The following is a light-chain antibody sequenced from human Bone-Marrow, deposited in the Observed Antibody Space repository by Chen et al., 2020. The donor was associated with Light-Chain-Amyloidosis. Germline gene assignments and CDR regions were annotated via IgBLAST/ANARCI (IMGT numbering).Light chain of an antibody. Sequence: EIVLTQAPGTLPLSPGEGANLSCRASQTISSNYLTWYQQKFGQAPRFLIYGSSSRATGIPDRFTGSGSGTDFTLTINRLEPEDFAMYYCQQYGTSPLTFGGGTKVEIK. CDR1: QTISSNY. CDR3: QQYGTSPLT. J-gene: IGKJ4*01. CDR2: GSS. V-gene: IGKV3-20*01.